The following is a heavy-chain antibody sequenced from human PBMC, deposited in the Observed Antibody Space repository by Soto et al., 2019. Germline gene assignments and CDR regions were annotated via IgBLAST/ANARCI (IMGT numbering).Heavy chain of an antibody. CDR2: FDPEDGET. Sequence: ASVKVSCKVSGYTLTELSIHWVRQAPGKGLEWMGGFDPEDGETIYAQKFQGRVTMTEDTSTDTAYMELSSLRSEDTAVYYCATDGRAEMQWLADYYYYGMDVWGQGTTVTVSS. CDR3: ATDGRAEMQWLADYYYYGMDV. J-gene: IGHJ6*02. CDR1: GYTLTELS. D-gene: IGHD6-19*01. V-gene: IGHV1-24*01.